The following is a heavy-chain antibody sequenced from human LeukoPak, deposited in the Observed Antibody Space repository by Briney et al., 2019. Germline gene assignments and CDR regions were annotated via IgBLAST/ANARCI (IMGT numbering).Heavy chain of an antibody. Sequence: PGGFLRLSCAASGFTFSSYGMSWVRQAPGKGLEWVSAISGSGGSTYYADSVKGRSTISRDNSKNTLYLQMNSLRAEDTAVYYCAEDSRKEGYFDYWGQGTLVTVSS. J-gene: IGHJ4*02. V-gene: IGHV3-23*01. CDR1: GFTFSSYG. CDR3: AEDSRKEGYFDY. D-gene: IGHD1-1*01. CDR2: ISGSGGST.